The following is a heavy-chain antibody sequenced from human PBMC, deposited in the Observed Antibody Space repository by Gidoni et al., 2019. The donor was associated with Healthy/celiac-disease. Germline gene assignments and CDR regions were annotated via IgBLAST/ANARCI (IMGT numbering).Heavy chain of an antibody. J-gene: IGHJ3*02. CDR2: ISYDGNNK. CDR1: GFTFSSYA. CDR3: ARDSSSSDAFDI. Sequence: QVQLVESGGGVVQPGRSLRLSSAASGFTFSSYAMHWVRQAPGKGLEWVAVISYDGNNKYYADSVKGRFTSSRDNSKNTLYLQMNSLRAEDTAVYYCARDSSSSDAFDIWGQGTMVTVSS. V-gene: IGHV3-30-3*01. D-gene: IGHD6-6*01.